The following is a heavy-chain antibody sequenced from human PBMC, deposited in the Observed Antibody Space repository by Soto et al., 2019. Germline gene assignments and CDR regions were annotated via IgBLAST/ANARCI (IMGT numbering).Heavy chain of an antibody. CDR1: GYTFTSYD. CDR3: ARGGLDSSGWYESYFQH. V-gene: IGHV1-8*01. D-gene: IGHD6-19*01. J-gene: IGHJ1*01. CDR2: MNPNSGNT. Sequence: QVQLVQSGAEVKKPGASVKVSCKASGYTFTSYDINWVRQATGQGLEWMGWMNPNSGNTGYAQKFQGGVTMTRNTSISTAYMELSSLRSEDTAVYYCARGGLDSSGWYESYFQHWGQGTLVTVSS.